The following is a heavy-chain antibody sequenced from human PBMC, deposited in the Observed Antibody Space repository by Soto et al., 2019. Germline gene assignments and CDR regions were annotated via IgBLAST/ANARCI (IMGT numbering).Heavy chain of an antibody. CDR3: ARVTVNNVLAGPFDY. CDR1: GYTFTSYF. V-gene: IGHV1-46*03. CDR2: INPGAGST. Sequence: ASVKVSCKASGYTFTSYFLHWVRQAPGQGLEWMGIINPGAGSTTYAQSFQGRVTMTSDTSTSTVFMELSSLRSDDTAVYYCARVTVNNVLAGPFDYWGQGTLVTVSS. D-gene: IGHD3-9*01. J-gene: IGHJ4*02.